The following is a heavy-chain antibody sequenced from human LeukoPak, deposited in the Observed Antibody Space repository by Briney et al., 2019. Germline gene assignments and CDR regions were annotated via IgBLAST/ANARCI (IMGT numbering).Heavy chain of an antibody. V-gene: IGHV3-64*02. J-gene: IGHJ3*02. CDR2: ISDSGRST. D-gene: IGHD3-10*01. CDR1: GFTFRNYA. CDR3: ARVGGDSAFDI. Sequence: PGGSLRLSCAASGFTFRNYAMHWVRQAPGKGLEYVSAISDSGRSTFYADSVKGRFTISRDNSKKTLYPQMGSLRVDDMAMYYCARVGGDSAFDIWGQGTMVTVSS.